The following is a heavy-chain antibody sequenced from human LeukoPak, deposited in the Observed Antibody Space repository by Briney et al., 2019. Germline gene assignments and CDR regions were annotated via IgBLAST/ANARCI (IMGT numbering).Heavy chain of an antibody. D-gene: IGHD3-22*01. Sequence: SETLSLTCAVSGGSINSGGYSWRWIRQPPGKGLEWIGYIYHSGSTYYNPSLKSRVTISVDRSKNQFSLKLSSVTAADTAVYYCARRVDSSGWELDYWGQGTLVTVSS. CDR1: GGSINSGGYS. CDR2: IYHSGST. J-gene: IGHJ4*02. CDR3: ARRVDSSGWELDY. V-gene: IGHV4-30-2*01.